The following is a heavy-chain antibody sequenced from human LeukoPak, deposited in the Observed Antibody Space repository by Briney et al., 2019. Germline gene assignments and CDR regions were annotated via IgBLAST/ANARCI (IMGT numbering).Heavy chain of an antibody. V-gene: IGHV6-1*01. CDR1: GDSVSSKSVA. CDR3: ARGRASAFDV. CDR2: TYYTSKWNT. D-gene: IGHD6-25*01. J-gene: IGHJ3*01. Sequence: SQTLSLTCAISGDSVSSKSVAWNWVRQSPSRGLEWLGRTYYTSKWNTDYAVSVKSRIVVNPDTSKNQFSLQLNSVTSEDTAVYYCARGRASAFDVWGQGTMVTVSS.